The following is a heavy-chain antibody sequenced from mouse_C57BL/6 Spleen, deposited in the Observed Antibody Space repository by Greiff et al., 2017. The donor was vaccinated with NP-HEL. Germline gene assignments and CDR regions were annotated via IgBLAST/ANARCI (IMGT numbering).Heavy chain of an antibody. CDR2: IWRGGST. CDR3: AKSAGGSSPSFDY. J-gene: IGHJ2*01. Sequence: QVQLQQSGPGLVQPSQSLSITCTVSGFSLTSYGVHWVRQSPGKGLEWLGVIWRGGSTDYNAAFMSRLSITKDNSKSQVFFKMNSLQADDTAIYYCAKSAGGSSPSFDYWGQGTTLTVSS. D-gene: IGHD1-1*01. CDR1: GFSLTSYG. V-gene: IGHV2-5*01.